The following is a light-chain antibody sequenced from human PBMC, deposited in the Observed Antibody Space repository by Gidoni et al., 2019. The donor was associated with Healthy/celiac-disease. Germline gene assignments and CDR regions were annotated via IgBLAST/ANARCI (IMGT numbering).Light chain of an antibody. V-gene: IGKV3-15*01. CDR2: GAS. J-gene: IGKJ1*01. CDR3: QQYNNWPQT. Sequence: DRVMTQSPATLSVSPGERATLSCRASQSVSSNLAWYQQKPGQAPRLLIYGASTRSTGIPARFSGSGSGTEFTLTISSLQSEDFAVYYCQQYNNWPQTFGQGTKVEIK. CDR1: QSVSSN.